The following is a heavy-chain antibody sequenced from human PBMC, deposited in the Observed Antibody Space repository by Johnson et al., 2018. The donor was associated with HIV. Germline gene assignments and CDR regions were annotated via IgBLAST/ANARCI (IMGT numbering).Heavy chain of an antibody. D-gene: IGHD2-15*01. J-gene: IGHJ3*02. V-gene: IGHV3-30*04. Sequence: QVQLVESGGGVVQPGRSLRLSCVGSGFTFSNYALHCVRQAPGKGLEWVALISYDGSNKYYADSVKGRFTISRDISKNTLYLQMNSLRAEDTAVYYCARDRAWGDNVVVAAYGAFDIWGQGTMVTVSS. CDR3: ARDRAWGDNVVVAAYGAFDI. CDR2: ISYDGSNK. CDR1: GFTFSNYA.